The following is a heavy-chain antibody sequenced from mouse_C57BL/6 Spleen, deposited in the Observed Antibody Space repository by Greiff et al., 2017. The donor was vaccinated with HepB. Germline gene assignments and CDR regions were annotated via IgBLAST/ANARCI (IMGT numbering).Heavy chain of an antibody. CDR3: ARERSLAY. V-gene: IGHV1-50*01. CDR1: GYTFTSYW. J-gene: IGHJ3*01. Sequence: QVQLQQSGAELVKPGASVKLSCKASGYTFTSYWMQWVKQRPGQGLEWIGEIDPSDSYTNYNQKFKGKATLTVDTSSSTAYMQLSSLTSEDSAVYYCARERSLAYWGQGTLVTVSA. CDR2: IDPSDSYT. D-gene: IGHD1-1*01.